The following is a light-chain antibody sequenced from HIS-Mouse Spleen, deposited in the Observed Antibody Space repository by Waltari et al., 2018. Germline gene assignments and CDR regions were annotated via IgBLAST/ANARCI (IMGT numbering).Light chain of an antibody. CDR1: ALPKQY. CDR2: KAS. V-gene: IGLV3-25*03. Sequence: SYELTQPPSVSVSPGQTARITCSGDALPKQYDHWYQQKPGQAPVLVIYKASERPSGIPERFSGSSSGTTVTLTISGVQAEDEADYYCQSADSSGTYVVFGGGTKLTVL. CDR3: QSADSSGTYVV. J-gene: IGLJ2*01.